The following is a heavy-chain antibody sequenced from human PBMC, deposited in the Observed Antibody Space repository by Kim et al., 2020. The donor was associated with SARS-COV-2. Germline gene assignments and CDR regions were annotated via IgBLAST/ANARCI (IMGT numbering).Heavy chain of an antibody. D-gene: IGHD3-10*01. J-gene: IGHJ3*02. V-gene: IGHV4-59*01. CDR3: AREWIGSAAGAFDI. CDR1: FRSIRPYY. CDR2: IHYSGST. Sequence: SETLSLTCTVPFRSIRPYYWRRIPPPPGQGPEPTGYIHYSGSTHYNPSLKSRATISVDTSKNQFSLKLSSVTAADTAVYYCAREWIGSAAGAFDIWCQRT.